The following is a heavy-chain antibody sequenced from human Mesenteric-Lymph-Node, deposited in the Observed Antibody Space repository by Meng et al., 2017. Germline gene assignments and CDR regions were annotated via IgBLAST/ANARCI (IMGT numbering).Heavy chain of an antibody. CDR1: GFTFASHA. D-gene: IGHD4-11*01. Sequence: GESLKISCAASGFTFASHAMSWVRQAPGEGLQWVSSIGGSGRDAYYTGSVKGRFTISRDNSKNTLYLQMNSLRAEDTAVYYCATSNYGSALYFDYWGQGTLVTVSS. CDR3: ATSNYGSALYFDY. V-gene: IGHV3-23*01. J-gene: IGHJ4*02. CDR2: IGGSGRDA.